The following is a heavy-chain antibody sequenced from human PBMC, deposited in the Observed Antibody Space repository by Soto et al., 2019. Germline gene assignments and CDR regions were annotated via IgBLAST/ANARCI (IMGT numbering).Heavy chain of an antibody. Sequence: EASVKVSCKASGGTFSSYAISWVRQAPGQGLEWMGGIIPIFGTANYAQKFQGRVTITADKSTSTAYMELSSLRSEDTAVYYCARAPITGTPWFDPWGQGTLVTVSS. CDR2: IIPIFGTA. CDR1: GGTFSSYA. J-gene: IGHJ5*02. V-gene: IGHV1-69*06. D-gene: IGHD1-7*01. CDR3: ARAPITGTPWFDP.